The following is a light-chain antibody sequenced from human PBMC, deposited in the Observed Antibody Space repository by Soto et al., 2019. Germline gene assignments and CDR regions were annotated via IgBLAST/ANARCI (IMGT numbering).Light chain of an antibody. CDR3: QQYDSYSYT. J-gene: IGKJ2*01. Sequence: DIQMTQSPSTLSASVGDRVTITCRASQSISSWLAWYQQKPGKAPKLLIYDASSLESGVPPRFSGSGSGTDFTLTISSLQPDDFATYYCQQYDSYSYTFGQGTKLEIK. CDR1: QSISSW. CDR2: DAS. V-gene: IGKV1-5*01.